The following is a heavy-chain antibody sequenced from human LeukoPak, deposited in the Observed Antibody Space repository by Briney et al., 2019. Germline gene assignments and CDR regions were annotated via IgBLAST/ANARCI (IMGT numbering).Heavy chain of an antibody. CDR1: GYTFTGYD. CDR2: INPNSGVT. Sequence: ASVNVSCKASGYTFTGYDMHWVRQARGQGVDGMGWINPNSGVTDYAQKFQGRVTMTRDTSISTGYMELSRLRSDDRAVYYCARDRTGEVDSWGQGTLVTVS. J-gene: IGHJ4*02. V-gene: IGHV1-2*02. CDR3: ARDRTGEVDS.